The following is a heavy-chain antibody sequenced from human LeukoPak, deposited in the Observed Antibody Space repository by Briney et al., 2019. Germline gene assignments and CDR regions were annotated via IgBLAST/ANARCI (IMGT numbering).Heavy chain of an antibody. Sequence: SETLSLTCTVSGDSISTSNSYWGWIRQPPGKGLEWIGSIYYSGNTYYNASLKSRVTISVDTSKNQFSLKLSSVTAADTAVYYCARVNIAVAGDYWGQGTLVTVSS. V-gene: IGHV4-39*01. D-gene: IGHD6-19*01. J-gene: IGHJ4*02. CDR1: GDSISTSNSY. CDR3: ARVNIAVAGDY. CDR2: IYYSGNT.